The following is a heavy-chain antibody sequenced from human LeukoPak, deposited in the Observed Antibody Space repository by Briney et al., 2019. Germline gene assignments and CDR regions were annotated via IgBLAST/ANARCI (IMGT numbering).Heavy chain of an antibody. Sequence: SETLSLTCTVSGGSINSSSYYWGWIRQPPGKGLEWIGSIYYSGSTYYNPSLKCRVTISVDTSKNQFSLKLTSVTAADTAVYYCARRNYFDSSGYTYWGQGTLVTVSS. J-gene: IGHJ4*02. V-gene: IGHV4-39*01. CDR1: GGSINSSSYY. CDR2: IYYSGST. D-gene: IGHD3-22*01. CDR3: ARRNYFDSSGYTY.